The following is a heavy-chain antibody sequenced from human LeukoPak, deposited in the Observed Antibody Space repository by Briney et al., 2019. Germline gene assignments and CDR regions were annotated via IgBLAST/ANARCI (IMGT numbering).Heavy chain of an antibody. CDR3: AKDLSSGSFDP. Sequence: GGSLRLSCAASGFTFSSYGMHWVRQAPGKGLEWVAVISYDGSNKYYADSVKGRFTISRDNSENTLYLQMNSLRAEDTAVYYCAKDLSSGSFDPWGQGTLVTVSS. V-gene: IGHV3-30*18. CDR1: GFTFSSYG. CDR2: ISYDGSNK. D-gene: IGHD6-19*01. J-gene: IGHJ5*02.